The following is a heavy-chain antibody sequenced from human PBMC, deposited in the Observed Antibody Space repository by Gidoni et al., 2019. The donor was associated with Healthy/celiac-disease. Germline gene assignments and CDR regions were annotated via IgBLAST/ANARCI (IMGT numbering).Heavy chain of an antibody. J-gene: IGHJ3*02. Sequence: EVQLVESGGGLVKPGGSLRLSCAASGFTFSNAWMSWVRQASGKGLEWVGRIKSKTDGGTTDYAAPVKGRFTISRDDSKNTLYLQMNSLKTEDTAVYYCTTKWGVVAADDAFDIWGQGTMVTVSS. V-gene: IGHV3-15*01. CDR2: IKSKTDGGTT. CDR3: TTKWGVVAADDAFDI. CDR1: GFTFSNAW. D-gene: IGHD2-15*01.